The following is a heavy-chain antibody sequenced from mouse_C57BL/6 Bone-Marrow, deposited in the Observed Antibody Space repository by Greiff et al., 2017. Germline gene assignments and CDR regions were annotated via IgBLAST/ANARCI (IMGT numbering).Heavy chain of an antibody. CDR3: ARPVGTSYYFDY. CDR1: GYTFTSYW. J-gene: IGHJ2*01. D-gene: IGHD4-1*01. V-gene: IGHV1-69*01. Sequence: QVQLKQPGAELVMPGASVKLSCKASGYTFTSYWMHWVKQRLGQGLEWIGEIDPSDSYTNYNQKFKGKSTLTVDKSSSTAYMQLSSLTSEDSAVYYCARPVGTSYYFDYWGQGTTLTVSS. CDR2: IDPSDSYT.